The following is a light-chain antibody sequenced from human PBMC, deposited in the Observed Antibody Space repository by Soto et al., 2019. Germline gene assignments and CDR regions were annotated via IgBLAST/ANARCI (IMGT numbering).Light chain of an antibody. CDR2: DVS. V-gene: IGKV1-5*01. CDR3: QQYNGYSRT. CDR1: QSIGDS. Sequence: DIQVTQSPATLSASVGDSVTITCRASQSIGDSLAWYQQKPGKAPYLLISDVSSLERGVPSRFSGSGSGTEFTLTISSMQPDDFATFYCQQYNGYSRTFGQGTKVDIK. J-gene: IGKJ1*01.